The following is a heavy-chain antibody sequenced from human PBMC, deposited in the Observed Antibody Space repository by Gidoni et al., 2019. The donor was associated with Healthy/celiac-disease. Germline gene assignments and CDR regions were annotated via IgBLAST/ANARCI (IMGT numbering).Heavy chain of an antibody. CDR2: IYYSGST. D-gene: IGHD3-10*01. CDR3: ARDYYGSGSYYNSDNWFDP. Sequence: QLQLQESGPGLVKPSETLSLTCTVSGGSIRSSSYYWGWIRQPPGKGLEWIGSIYYSGSTYYNPSLKSRVTISVDTSKNQFSLKLSSVTAADTAVYYCARDYYGSGSYYNSDNWFDPWGQGTLVTVSS. CDR1: GGSIRSSSYY. J-gene: IGHJ5*02. V-gene: IGHV4-39*07.